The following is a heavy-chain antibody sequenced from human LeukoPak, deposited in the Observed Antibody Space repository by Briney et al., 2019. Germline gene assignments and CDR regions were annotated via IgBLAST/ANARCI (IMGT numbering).Heavy chain of an antibody. V-gene: IGHV3-23*01. CDR2: ISGSGGST. D-gene: IGHD3-9*01. CDR1: GFTFSSYA. Sequence: GGSLRLSCAASGFTFSSYAMSWVRQAPGKGLEWVSAISGSGGSTYYADSVKGRFTISRDNSKNTLYLQMGSLRAEDMAVYYCAREGYDILTGYLGFDYWGQGTLVTVSS. CDR3: AREGYDILTGYLGFDY. J-gene: IGHJ4*02.